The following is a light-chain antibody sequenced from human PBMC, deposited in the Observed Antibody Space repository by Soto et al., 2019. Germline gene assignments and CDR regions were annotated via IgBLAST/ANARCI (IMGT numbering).Light chain of an antibody. J-gene: IGKJ1*01. V-gene: IGKV3-20*01. Sequence: EVVLTQSPGTLSLSPGERATLSCRASQSFSNNYLAWYQQKPGQAPRLLIYGASNRATGIPDRFSGSGSGTDFTLTISRLEPEDFEVYYCQQYGRSGTFGQGTKVDIK. CDR3: QQYGRSGT. CDR2: GAS. CDR1: QSFSNNY.